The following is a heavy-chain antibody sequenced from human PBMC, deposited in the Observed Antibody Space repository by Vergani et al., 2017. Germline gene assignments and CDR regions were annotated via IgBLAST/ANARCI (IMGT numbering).Heavy chain of an antibody. J-gene: IGHJ4*02. CDR2: IWSDGSKN. D-gene: IGHD2-2*02. CDR3: AKETQDDTVEAPAAIQGTFDN. Sequence: QVQLVESGGGVVQPGRSLRLSCAASGLTFSNYAMHWVRQAPGKGLEWVAVIWSDGSKNYYGDSVRGRFTISRDNSKNTLYLQMNSLRAEDTAVYDCAKETQDDTVEAPAAIQGTFDNWGQGTLVTVSS. V-gene: IGHV3-33*06. CDR1: GLTFSNYA.